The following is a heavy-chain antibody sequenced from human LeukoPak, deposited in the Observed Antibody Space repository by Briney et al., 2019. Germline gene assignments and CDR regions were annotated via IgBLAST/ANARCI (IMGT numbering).Heavy chain of an antibody. J-gene: IGHJ6*02. CDR3: ARDQGVTDPPPYGLDV. CDR1: RGTFSSYA. V-gene: IGHV1-69*04. CDR2: IIPILDIA. D-gene: IGHD3-10*01. Sequence: SVKVSCKASRGTFSSYAISWVRQAPGQGLECMGRIIPILDIATYAQKFQGRVTITADKSTSTAYMELSSLSSEDTAVYYCARDQGVTDPPPYGLDVWGQGTTVTVSS.